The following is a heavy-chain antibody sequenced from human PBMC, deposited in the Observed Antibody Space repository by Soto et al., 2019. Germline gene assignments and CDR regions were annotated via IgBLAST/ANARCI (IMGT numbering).Heavy chain of an antibody. D-gene: IGHD2-15*01. CDR1: GFTFSSYG. CDR2: IWYDGSNK. V-gene: IGHV3-33*01. Sequence: PGGSLRLSCAASGFTFSSYGMHWVRQAPGKGLEWVAVIWYDGSNKYYADSVKGRFTISRDNSKNTLYLQMNSLRAEDTAVYYCAREVDVGYCSGGSCSPDYYGMDVWGQGTTVTVSS. CDR3: AREVDVGYCSGGSCSPDYYGMDV. J-gene: IGHJ6*02.